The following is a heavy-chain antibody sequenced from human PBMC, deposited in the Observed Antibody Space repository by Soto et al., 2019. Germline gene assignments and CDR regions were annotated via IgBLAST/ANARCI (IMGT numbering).Heavy chain of an antibody. V-gene: IGHV1-8*01. CDR3: ARGDATKIVVTTYYAMDV. J-gene: IGHJ6*02. CDR2: MNPNFGKT. Sequence: GASVKVSCKASGYTFTSYDINWVRQATGQGLEWMGWMNPNFGKTGYAQKFQGRVTITRDESTNIVYMDVTSLRSEDTAVYYCARGDATKIVVTTYYAMDVWGQGTTVTVSS. CDR1: GYTFTSYD. D-gene: IGHD4-17*01.